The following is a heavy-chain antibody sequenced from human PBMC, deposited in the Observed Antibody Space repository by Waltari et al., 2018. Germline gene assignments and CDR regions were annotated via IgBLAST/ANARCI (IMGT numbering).Heavy chain of an antibody. CDR2: IYSSGNT. CDR3: ARLVVPAFWSDYYYFDY. V-gene: IGHV4-39*01. J-gene: IGHJ4*02. CDR1: GGSLSSSSYY. D-gene: IGHD3-3*01. Sequence: QLRLQESGPGLVKPSETLSLTCTVSGGSLSSSSYYWGWIRQPPGKGLEWIGRIYSSGNTYYNPSLKSRVTISVDTSKNQFSLKLSSVTAADTAVYYCARLVVPAFWSDYYYFDYWGQGTLVTVSS.